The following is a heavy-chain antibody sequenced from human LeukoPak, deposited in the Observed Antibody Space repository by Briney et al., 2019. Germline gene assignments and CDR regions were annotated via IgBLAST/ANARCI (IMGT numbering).Heavy chain of an antibody. CDR1: GYSISSGYY. D-gene: IGHD3-3*01. J-gene: IGHJ3*02. Sequence: SETLSLTCTVSGYSISSGYYWGWIRQPPGTGLEWIGSIYHSGSTYYNPSLKSRVTISVDTSKNQFSLKLSSVTAADTAVYYCARARFLEWLLPYDAFDIWGQGTMVTVSS. CDR3: ARARFLEWLLPYDAFDI. V-gene: IGHV4-38-2*02. CDR2: IYHSGST.